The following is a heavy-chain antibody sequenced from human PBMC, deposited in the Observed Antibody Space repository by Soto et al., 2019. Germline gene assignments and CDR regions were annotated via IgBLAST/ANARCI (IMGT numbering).Heavy chain of an antibody. V-gene: IGHV3-23*01. CDR1: GFTFSSCA. CDR2: ISVNGGST. J-gene: IGHJ5*02. CDR3: AKERNSWYSSGSDA. D-gene: IGHD2-15*01. Sequence: GGSLRLSCAASGFTFSSCAMGWVRQAPGKGLEWVSSISVNGGSTYYADSVKGRFTISRDNSKNILYLHMISLRAEDTAVYYCAKERNSWYSSGSDAWGQGTLVTVSS.